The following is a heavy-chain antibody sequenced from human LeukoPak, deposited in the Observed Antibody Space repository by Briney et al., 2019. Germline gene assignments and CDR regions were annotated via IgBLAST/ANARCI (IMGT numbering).Heavy chain of an antibody. Sequence: GGSLRLSCAASGFTFSSYAMSWVRQAPGKGLEWVSAISGSGGSTYYADSVKGRFTISRDNSKNTLYLQMNSLRAEVTAVYYCAKLSSSWYAYGYFDYWGQGTLVTVSS. CDR3: AKLSSSWYAYGYFDY. J-gene: IGHJ4*02. CDR1: GFTFSSYA. CDR2: ISGSGGST. V-gene: IGHV3-23*01. D-gene: IGHD6-13*01.